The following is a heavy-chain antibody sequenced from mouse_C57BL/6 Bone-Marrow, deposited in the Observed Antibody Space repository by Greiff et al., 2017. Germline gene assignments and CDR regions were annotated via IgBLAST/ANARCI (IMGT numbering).Heavy chain of an antibody. Sequence: QVQLKESGPGILQPSQTLSLTCSFSGFSLNTFDMSVGWLRQPSGKGLEWLAHIWWDDDKYYNPALKSRLTISKDTSKNLVFLKIANVDTADTATYYCARGYYGSSSWFAYWGQGTLVTVSA. V-gene: IGHV8-8*01. CDR1: GFSLNTFDMS. CDR3: ARGYYGSSSWFAY. D-gene: IGHD1-1*01. CDR2: IWWDDDK. J-gene: IGHJ3*01.